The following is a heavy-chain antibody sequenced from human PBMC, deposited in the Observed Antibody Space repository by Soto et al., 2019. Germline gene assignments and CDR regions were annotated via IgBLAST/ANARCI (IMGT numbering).Heavy chain of an antibody. CDR2: ISYDGSNK. J-gene: IGHJ4*02. CDR3: ARDRYSGSYQYYFDY. Sequence: SCAASGFTFSSYAMHWVRQAPGKGLEWVAVISYDGSNKYYADSVKGRFTISRDNSKDTLYLQMNSLRAEDTAVYYCARDRYSGSYQYYFDYWGQGTLVTVSS. V-gene: IGHV3-30-3*01. CDR1: GFTFSSYA. D-gene: IGHD1-26*01.